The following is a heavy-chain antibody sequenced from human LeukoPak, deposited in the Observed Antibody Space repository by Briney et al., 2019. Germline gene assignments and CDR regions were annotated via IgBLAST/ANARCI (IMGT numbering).Heavy chain of an antibody. V-gene: IGHV3-20*04. CDR2: INWNGGRT. D-gene: IGHD3-22*01. CDR3: ARNFGGGDSSGPYY. CDR1: GFTFSSYS. Sequence: GGSLRLSCAASGFTFSSYSMNWVRQAPGKGLEWVSGINWNGGRTGYADSMKGRFIISRDNAKNSLYLQVNSLRAEDTALYYCARNFGGGDSSGPYYWGQGTLVTVSS. J-gene: IGHJ4*02.